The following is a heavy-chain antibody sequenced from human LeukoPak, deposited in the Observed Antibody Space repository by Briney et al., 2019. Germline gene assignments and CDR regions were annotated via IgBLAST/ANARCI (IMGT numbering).Heavy chain of an antibody. CDR3: AKDGDVDGNLYYFDY. CDR2: IKQDGSEK. Sequence: GGSLRLSCAASGFTFSSYWMSWVRQAPGKGLEWVANIKQDGSEKYYVDSVKGRFTISRDNAKNSLYLQMNSLRAEDTALYYCAKDGDVDGNLYYFDYWGQGTLVTVSS. CDR1: GFTFSSYW. V-gene: IGHV3-7*03. D-gene: IGHD2-21*02. J-gene: IGHJ4*02.